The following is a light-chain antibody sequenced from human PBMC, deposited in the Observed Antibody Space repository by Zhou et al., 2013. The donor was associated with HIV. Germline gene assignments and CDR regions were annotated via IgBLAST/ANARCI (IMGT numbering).Light chain of an antibody. Sequence: ETVMTQSPATLSVSPGERASLSCRASQRVGSNLAWYQQKPGQAPRLLIYGASSRATGIPDRFSGSGSGTDFTLTISRLEPEDFAVYYCQQYGSSPRTFGQGTKVEIK. J-gene: IGKJ1*01. CDR1: QRVGSN. V-gene: IGKV3-20*01. CDR2: GAS. CDR3: QQYGSSPRT.